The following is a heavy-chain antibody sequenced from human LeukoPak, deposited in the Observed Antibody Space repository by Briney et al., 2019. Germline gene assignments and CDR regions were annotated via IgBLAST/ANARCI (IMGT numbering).Heavy chain of an antibody. CDR3: ARVLVAAAGTVDNYYGMDV. D-gene: IGHD6-13*01. V-gene: IGHV3-30*04. Sequence: GGSLRLSCAASGFTFSNYAMHWVRQAPGKGLEWVAVISYDGSNQYYADSVKGRFTISRDKSKNTLYLQMNSLRAEDTAVYYCARVLVAAAGTVDNYYGMDVWGKGTTVTASS. CDR2: ISYDGSNQ. CDR1: GFTFSNYA. J-gene: IGHJ6*04.